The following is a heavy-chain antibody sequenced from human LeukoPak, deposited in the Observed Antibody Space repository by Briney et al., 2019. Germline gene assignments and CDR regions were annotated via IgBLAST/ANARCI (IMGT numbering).Heavy chain of an antibody. J-gene: IGHJ3*02. CDR1: GFTFSNYA. CDR2: ISYDGTNK. D-gene: IGHD3-22*01. V-gene: IGHV3-30-3*01. CDR3: ARAPMSYDSSGFGGAFDI. Sequence: GGSLRLSCAASGFTFSNYAMHWVRLAPGKGLEWVAVISYDGTNKYYADSVKGRFTISRDNSKNTMYLQMNSLRAEDTAMYYCARAPMSYDSSGFGGAFDIWGQGTMVTVPS.